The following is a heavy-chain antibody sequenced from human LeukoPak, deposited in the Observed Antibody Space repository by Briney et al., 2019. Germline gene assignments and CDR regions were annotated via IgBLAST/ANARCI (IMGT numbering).Heavy chain of an antibody. J-gene: IGHJ3*02. CDR2: ISSSSSTI. CDR1: GFTVSSYS. CDR3: ARDWDGYYSGAFDI. V-gene: IGHV3-48*02. Sequence: GGSLRLSCAASGFTVSSYSMNWVRQAPGKGLEWVTYISSSSSTIYYADSVKGRFTISRDNAKNSLYLQMNSLRDEDTAVYYCARDWDGYYSGAFDIWGQGTMVTVSS. D-gene: IGHD3-22*01.